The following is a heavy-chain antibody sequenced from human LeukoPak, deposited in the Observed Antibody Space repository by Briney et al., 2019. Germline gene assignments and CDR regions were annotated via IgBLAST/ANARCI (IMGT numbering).Heavy chain of an antibody. V-gene: IGHV3-53*01. Sequence: QTGESLRLSCAASGFAVSSNFMSWVRQAPGKGLEWVSFIYSGGSTYYADSVKGRFTISRDNSKNTLYLQMNSLRAEDTAVYYCATSHRRYEYYFDFWGQGALVTVSS. CDR1: GFAVSSNF. J-gene: IGHJ4*02. CDR2: IYSGGST. D-gene: IGHD5-12*01. CDR3: ATSHRRYEYYFDF.